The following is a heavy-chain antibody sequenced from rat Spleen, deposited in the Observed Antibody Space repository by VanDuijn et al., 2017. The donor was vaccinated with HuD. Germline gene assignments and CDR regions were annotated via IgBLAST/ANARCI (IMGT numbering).Heavy chain of an antibody. D-gene: IGHD3-1*01. CDR3: ATTPSRAFDY. J-gene: IGHJ2*01. V-gene: IGHV5-19*01. CDR2: ITPSGAST. CDR1: GFTFNNYW. Sequence: EVQLVESGGGLVQPGRSLKLSCVASGFTFNNYWMSWIRQAPTEGLEWVASITPSGASTYYRDSVKGRFTISRDNAKSTLYLQMDSLRSEDTATYYCATTPSRAFDYWGQGVMVTVSS.